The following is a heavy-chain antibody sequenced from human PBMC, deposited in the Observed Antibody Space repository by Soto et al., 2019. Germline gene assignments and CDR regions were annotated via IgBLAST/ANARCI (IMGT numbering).Heavy chain of an antibody. Sequence: QVQLQESGPGLVKPSQTLSLTCTVSGGSISSGGYYWSWIRQHPGKGLEWIGYIYYSGSTYYNPSLKSRVTISVDTSKNHVSLKLSSVTAADTAVYYCARGVRLVRGATYYYYYYMDVWGKGTTVTVSS. CDR2: IYYSGST. J-gene: IGHJ6*03. CDR3: ARGVRLVRGATYYYYYYMDV. V-gene: IGHV4-31*03. D-gene: IGHD3-10*01. CDR1: GGSISSGGYY.